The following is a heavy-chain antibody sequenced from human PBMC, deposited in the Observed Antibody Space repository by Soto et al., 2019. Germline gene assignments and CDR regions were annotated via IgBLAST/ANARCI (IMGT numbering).Heavy chain of an antibody. Sequence: EVQLLESGGDLVQPGGSLRLSCAASGFTFSSYAMNWVRQAPGKGLEWVSSISGSGLNTYYADSVKGRFTISRDNSKNTLYLQMNSLRDEDTAVYYCAKDLRTTPSRSVFDIWGQGTMVTVSS. D-gene: IGHD4-17*01. J-gene: IGHJ3*02. CDR2: ISGSGLNT. V-gene: IGHV3-23*01. CDR3: AKDLRTTPSRSVFDI. CDR1: GFTFSSYA.